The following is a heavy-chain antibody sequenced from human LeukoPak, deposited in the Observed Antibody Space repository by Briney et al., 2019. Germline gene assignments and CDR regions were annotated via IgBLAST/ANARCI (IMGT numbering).Heavy chain of an antibody. V-gene: IGHV1-24*01. CDR1: GYTLTELS. Sequence: ASVKVSCKVSGYTLTELSMHWVRQAPGKGLEWMGGFDPEDGETIYAQKFQGGVTMTEDTSTDTAYMELSSLRSEDTAVYYCASTDDSSGYYYGTNWGQGTLVTVSS. D-gene: IGHD3-22*01. J-gene: IGHJ4*02. CDR2: FDPEDGET. CDR3: ASTDDSSGYYYGTN.